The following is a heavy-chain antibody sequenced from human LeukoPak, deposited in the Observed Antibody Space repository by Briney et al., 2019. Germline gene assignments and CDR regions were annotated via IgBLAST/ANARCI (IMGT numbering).Heavy chain of an antibody. CDR2: ISAYNGNT. V-gene: IGHV1-18*01. CDR1: GYTFTSYG. CDR3: ARDPRQKQQLGCFDP. J-gene: IGHJ5*02. Sequence: ASVKVSCKASGYTFTSYGISWVRQAPGQGLEWMGWISAYNGNTNYAQKLQGRVTMTTDTSTSTAYMELRSLRSDDTAVYYCARDPRQKQQLGCFDPWGQGTLVTVPS. D-gene: IGHD6-13*01.